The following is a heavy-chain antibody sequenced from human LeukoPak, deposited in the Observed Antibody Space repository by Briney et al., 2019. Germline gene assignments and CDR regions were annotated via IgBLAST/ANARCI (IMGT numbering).Heavy chain of an antibody. J-gene: IGHJ4*02. CDR2: IGGRGGST. CDR1: GFTFSDYG. Sequence: PGGSLRLSCAASGFTFSDYGMSWVRQAPGKGLEWVSTIGGRGGSTYYADSVKGRFTISRDNSKNTLYLQMNSLRAEDTAVYYCAKELGSSWYSYFDYWGQGTLVTVSS. D-gene: IGHD6-13*01. V-gene: IGHV3-23*01. CDR3: AKELGSSWYSYFDY.